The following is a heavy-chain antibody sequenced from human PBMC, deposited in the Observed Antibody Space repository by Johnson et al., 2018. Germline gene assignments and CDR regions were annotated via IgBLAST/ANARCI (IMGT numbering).Heavy chain of an antibody. CDR2: ISYDGSNK. Sequence: QVQLVESGGGVVQPGRSLRLSCAASGFTFSSYGMHWVRQAPGKGLEWVAVISYDGSNKYYADSVKGRFTISRDNSKNTLDLQMNSLRAEDTAVYYCAKEIWFGEDDYYYGMDVWGQGTTVTVSS. V-gene: IGHV3-30*18. D-gene: IGHD3-10*01. CDR1: GFTFSSYG. J-gene: IGHJ6*02. CDR3: AKEIWFGEDDYYYGMDV.